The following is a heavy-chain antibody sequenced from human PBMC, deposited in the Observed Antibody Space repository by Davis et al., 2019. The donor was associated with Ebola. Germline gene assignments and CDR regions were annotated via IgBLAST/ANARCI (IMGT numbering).Heavy chain of an antibody. CDR1: GFTFSSYG. CDR2: ISYDGSNK. J-gene: IGHJ4*02. V-gene: IGHV3-30*03. Sequence: GGSLRLSCAASGFTFSSYGMHWVRQAPGKGLEWVAVISYDGSNKYYADSVKGRFTISRDNSKNTLYLQMNSLRAEDTAVYYCVRDRDFSFDQWGRGILVTVSS. CDR3: VRDRDFSFDQ. D-gene: IGHD2/OR15-2a*01.